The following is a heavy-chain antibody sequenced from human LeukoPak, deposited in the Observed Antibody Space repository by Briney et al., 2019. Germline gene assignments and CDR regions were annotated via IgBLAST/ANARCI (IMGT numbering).Heavy chain of an antibody. Sequence: RSLRLSCTASGFGFGDDAWSWFRQAPGRGLEFVSFIRKKGYGETTDYAASVRGRFTISRDDAKSTAYLQMNSLEIEDTALYYCSRGLHDYGDSNYYFDQWGRGTQVTVSS. V-gene: IGHV3-49*03. D-gene: IGHD4-17*01. CDR2: IRKKGYGETT. J-gene: IGHJ4*02. CDR3: SRGLHDYGDSNYYFDQ. CDR1: GFGFGDDA.